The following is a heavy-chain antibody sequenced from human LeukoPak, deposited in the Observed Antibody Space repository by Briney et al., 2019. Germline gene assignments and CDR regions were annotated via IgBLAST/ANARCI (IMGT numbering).Heavy chain of an antibody. CDR2: IKQDGSEK. J-gene: IGHJ6*03. V-gene: IGHV3-7*04. CDR3: ARALNYYRYYYMDV. CDR1: GFTFSSYW. Sequence: GGSLRLSCAASGFTFSSYWMSWVRQAPGKGLEWVANIKQDGSEKYYVDSVKGRFTISRDNAKNSLYLQMNSLRAEDTAVYYCARALNYYRYYYMDVWGKGTTVTISS.